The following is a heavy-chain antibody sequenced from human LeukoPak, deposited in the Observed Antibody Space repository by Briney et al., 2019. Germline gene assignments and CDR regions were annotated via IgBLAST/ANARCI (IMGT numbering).Heavy chain of an antibody. V-gene: IGHV3-15*01. J-gene: IGHJ6*03. CDR3: TTAYGSYIYYYYYYYMDV. CDR2: IKSKTDGGTT. CDR1: GFTFSNAW. Sequence: PGGSLRLSCAASGFTFSNAWMSWVRQAPGKGLEWVGRIKSKTDGGTTDYAAPVKGRFTISRDDSKNTLYLQMNSLKTEDTAVYYCTTAYGSYIYYYYYYYMDVWGKGTTVTVSS. D-gene: IGHD1-26*01.